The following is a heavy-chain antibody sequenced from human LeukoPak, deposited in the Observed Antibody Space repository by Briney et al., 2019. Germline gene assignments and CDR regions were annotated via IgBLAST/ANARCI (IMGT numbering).Heavy chain of an antibody. Sequence: SQTLSLTCAISGDSVSSNSAAWNWIRQSPSRGLEWLGRTYYRSKWYNDYAVSVKSRITINPDTSKNQFSLQLNSVTPEDTAVYYCARGYSSGWYAGDAFDIWGQGTMVTVSS. CDR1: GDSVSSNSAA. CDR3: ARGYSSGWYAGDAFDI. J-gene: IGHJ3*02. D-gene: IGHD6-19*01. V-gene: IGHV6-1*01. CDR2: TYYRSKWYN.